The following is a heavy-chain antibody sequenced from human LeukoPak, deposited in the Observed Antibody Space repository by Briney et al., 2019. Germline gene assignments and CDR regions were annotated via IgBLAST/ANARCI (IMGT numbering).Heavy chain of an antibody. Sequence: GGSLRLSCAASGFTFSSYGMHWVRQAPGKGLEGVAVISYDGSNKYYADSVKGRFTISRDNSKNTLYLQMNSLRAEDTAVYYCAKDKGPGATRYYYDSSGYPDYWGQGTLVTVSS. V-gene: IGHV3-30*18. J-gene: IGHJ4*02. D-gene: IGHD3-22*01. CDR3: AKDKGPGATRYYYDSSGYPDY. CDR1: GFTFSSYG. CDR2: ISYDGSNK.